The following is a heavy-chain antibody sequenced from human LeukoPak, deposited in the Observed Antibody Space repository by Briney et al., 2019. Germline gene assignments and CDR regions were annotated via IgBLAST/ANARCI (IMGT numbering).Heavy chain of an antibody. D-gene: IGHD6-19*01. J-gene: IGHJ5*02. CDR2: IYTSGST. CDR1: GGSISSSSYY. V-gene: IGHV4-61*02. Sequence: TLSLTCTVSGGSISSSSYYWSWIRQPAGKGLEWIGRIYTSGSTNYNPSLKSRVTISVDTSKNQFSLKLSSVTAADTAVYYCARGNGRRYSSGSGWFDPWGQGTLVTVSS. CDR3: ARGNGRRYSSGSGWFDP.